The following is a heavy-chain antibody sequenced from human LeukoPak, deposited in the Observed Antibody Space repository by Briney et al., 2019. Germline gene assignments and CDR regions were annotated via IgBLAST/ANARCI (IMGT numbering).Heavy chain of an antibody. J-gene: IGHJ4*02. CDR2: IYYSGST. CDR1: GGSISSYY. Sequence: SETLSLTCTVSGGSISSYYWSWIRQPPGKGLKWIGYIYYSGSTNYNPSLKSRVTISVDTSKNQFSLKLTSVSAADTAVYYCARGMTTVVSPDYWGQGTLVTVSS. V-gene: IGHV4-59*01. CDR3: ARGMTTVVSPDY. D-gene: IGHD4-23*01.